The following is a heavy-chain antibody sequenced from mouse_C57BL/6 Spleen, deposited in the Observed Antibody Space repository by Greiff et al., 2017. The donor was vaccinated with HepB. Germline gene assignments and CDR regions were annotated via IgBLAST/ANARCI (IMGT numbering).Heavy chain of an antibody. CDR3: ARDATVVGDWYFDV. CDR1: GYSITSGYY. CDR2: ISYDGSN. Sequence: EVKLEESGPGLVKPSQSLSLTCSVTGYSITSGYYWNWIRQFPGNKLEWMGYISYDGSNNYNPSLKNRISITRDTSKNQFFLKLNSVTTEDTATYYCARDATVVGDWYFDVWGTGTTVTVSS. V-gene: IGHV3-6*01. D-gene: IGHD1-1*01. J-gene: IGHJ1*03.